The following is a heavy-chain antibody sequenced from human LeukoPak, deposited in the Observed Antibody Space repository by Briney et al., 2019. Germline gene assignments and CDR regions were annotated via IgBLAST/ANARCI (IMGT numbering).Heavy chain of an antibody. J-gene: IGHJ4*02. V-gene: IGHV3-30-3*01. Sequence: PGRSLRLSCAASGFTFSSYAMHWVRQAPGKGLEWVAVISYDGSNKYYADSVKGRFTISRDNSKNTLYLQMNSLRAEDTAVYYCWFYRPDPKDYWGQGTLVTVSS. D-gene: IGHD2/OR15-2a*01. CDR3: WFYRPDPKDY. CDR1: GFTFSSYA. CDR2: ISYDGSNK.